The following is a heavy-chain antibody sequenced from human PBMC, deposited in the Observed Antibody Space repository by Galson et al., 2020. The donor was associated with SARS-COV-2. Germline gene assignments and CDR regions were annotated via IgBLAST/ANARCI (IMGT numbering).Heavy chain of an antibody. Sequence: GGSLRLSCAASGFAFKSSAMSWVRKAPGKGPECVSAISVSAARLYYADPAKARFTISRENSKNTLSLQMNSLRVEDTAVYYCAKVPRVMRTRGGDLGPDYFDYWGQGTLVTVSS. D-gene: IGHD3-16*01. J-gene: IGHJ4*02. CDR2: ISVSAARL. CDR3: AKVPRVMRTRGGDLGPDYFDY. CDR1: GFAFKSSA. V-gene: IGHV3-23*01.